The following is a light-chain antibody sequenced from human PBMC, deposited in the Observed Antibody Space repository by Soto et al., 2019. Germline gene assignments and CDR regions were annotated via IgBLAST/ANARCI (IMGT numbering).Light chain of an antibody. Sequence: QSALTQPPSASGSPGQSVTISCTGTSSDDGGYNYVSWYQQHPGKAPKLVIYEVSKRPSGVPDRFSGSKSGNTASLTVSGLQAEDEADYYCSSYAGSNNFDVFGTGTKVTVL. J-gene: IGLJ1*01. CDR2: EVS. V-gene: IGLV2-8*01. CDR1: SSDDGGYNY. CDR3: SSYAGSNNFDV.